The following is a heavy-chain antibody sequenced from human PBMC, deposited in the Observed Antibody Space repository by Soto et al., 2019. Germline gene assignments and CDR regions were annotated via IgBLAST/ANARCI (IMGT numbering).Heavy chain of an antibody. CDR1: GVTLSTYC. J-gene: IGHJ4*02. D-gene: IGHD2-15*01. Sequence: PEASLRLSCEASGVTLSTYCMHWVRQVPGKGLVWVSRIKTDGTTTTYADSVKGRFSISRDNAKNMLYLQMNNLRVEDTAVYYCVRDQDTYGQGVFNFWGQGTVVTVSS. V-gene: IGHV3-74*03. CDR2: IKTDGTTT. CDR3: VRDQDTYGQGVFNF.